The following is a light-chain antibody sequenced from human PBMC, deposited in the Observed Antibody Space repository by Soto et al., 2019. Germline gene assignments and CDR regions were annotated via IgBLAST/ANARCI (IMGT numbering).Light chain of an antibody. Sequence: SVLNRPAAVSGSPGQSITISCTGTSSDVGGYKYVSWYQQHPGKAPKLMIYEVSNRPSGVSNRFSGSKSGNTASLTISGLQADDEADYYCSSYTSSSTHYVFGTGTKVTVL. CDR3: SSYTSSSTHYV. CDR1: SSDVGGYKY. V-gene: IGLV2-14*01. J-gene: IGLJ1*01. CDR2: EVS.